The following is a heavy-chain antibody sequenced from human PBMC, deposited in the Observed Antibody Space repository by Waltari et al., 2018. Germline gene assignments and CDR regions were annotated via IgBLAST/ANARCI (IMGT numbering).Heavy chain of an antibody. Sequence: EVQLVESGGGLVQPGRYLRLSCTASGFTFGDYAMSWVRQAPGKGLECVGCIISKAYGGTTEYAASVKGKFTISRDDSKSIAYLQMNSLKTEDTAVYYCTRDRGGRYYYYYMDVWGKGTTVTVSS. CDR2: IISKAYGGTT. CDR3: TRDRGGRYYYYYMDV. V-gene: IGHV3-49*04. CDR1: GFTFGDYA. J-gene: IGHJ6*03. D-gene: IGHD1-26*01.